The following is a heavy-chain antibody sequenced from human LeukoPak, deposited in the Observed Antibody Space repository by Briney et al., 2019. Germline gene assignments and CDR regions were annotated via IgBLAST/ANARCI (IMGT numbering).Heavy chain of an antibody. CDR2: ISGEGDRT. D-gene: IGHD3-16*02. J-gene: IGHJ4*02. CDR3: AKDLHDYLGGSYRGYFDS. CDR1: VFTFDYYA. V-gene: IGHV3-43*02. Sequence: PGGSLRLSCATSVFTFDYYAMHWVRQIPGKAPEWVSLISGEGDRTKYADSVKGRFTMSRDNNKKSLYLQMNNLRNEDTAFYYCAKDLHDYLGGSYRGYFDSWGQGILVTVSS.